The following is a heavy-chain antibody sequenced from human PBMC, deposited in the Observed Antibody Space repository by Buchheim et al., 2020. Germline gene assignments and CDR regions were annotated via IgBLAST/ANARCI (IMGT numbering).Heavy chain of an antibody. J-gene: IGHJ6*02. Sequence: QVQLVESGGGVVQPGRSLRLSCAASGFTFSSYGMHWVRQAPGKGLEWVAVISYDGSNKDYADSVKGRFTISRDNSKNTLYLQMNSLRAEDTAVYYCAKMWTPGAGTYHYYGMDVWGQGT. V-gene: IGHV3-30*18. D-gene: IGHD6-19*01. CDR3: AKMWTPGAGTYHYYGMDV. CDR1: GFTFSSYG. CDR2: ISYDGSNK.